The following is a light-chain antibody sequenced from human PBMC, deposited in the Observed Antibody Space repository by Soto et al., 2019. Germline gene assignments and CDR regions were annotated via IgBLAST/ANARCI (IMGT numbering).Light chain of an antibody. CDR3: QQYNNWPPT. V-gene: IGKV3-20*01. CDR2: AAS. Sequence: IVLTQSPGTLSLSPGERATLSCRASQSFSTSYLAWYQQKPGQAPRLLIFAASSRASGIPDRFSGSGSGTDFTLTIDRLEPEDFAVYYCQQYNNWPPTFGQGTKVDIK. J-gene: IGKJ1*01. CDR1: QSFSTSY.